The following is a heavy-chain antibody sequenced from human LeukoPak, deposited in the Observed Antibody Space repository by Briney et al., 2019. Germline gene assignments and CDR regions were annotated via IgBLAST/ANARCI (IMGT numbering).Heavy chain of an antibody. D-gene: IGHD2-2*02. CDR2: INHSGST. V-gene: IGHV4-34*01. CDR1: GGSFSGYY. Sequence: SETLSLTCAVYGGSFSGYYWSWIRQPPGKGLEWIGEINHSGSTNYNPSLKSRVTISVDTSKNQFPLKLSSVTAADTAVYYCAGGEYCSSTSCYNFDYWGQGTLVTVSS. CDR3: AGGEYCSSTSCYNFDY. J-gene: IGHJ4*02.